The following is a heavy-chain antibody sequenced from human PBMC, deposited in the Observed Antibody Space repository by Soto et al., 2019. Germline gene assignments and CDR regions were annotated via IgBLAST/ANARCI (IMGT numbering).Heavy chain of an antibody. CDR2: ISGSGEST. CDR1: GFTFSSCA. J-gene: IGHJ4*02. V-gene: IGHV3-23*01. D-gene: IGHD1-7*01. Sequence: GGSLRLSCAASGFTFSSCAMNWVRQAPGKGLEWVSTISGSGESTYYADSVKGRFTISRDNSKSTLYLQMNSLRAEDTAVYYCATDRWKYDYFDFWGQATLVTV. CDR3: ATDRWKYDYFDF.